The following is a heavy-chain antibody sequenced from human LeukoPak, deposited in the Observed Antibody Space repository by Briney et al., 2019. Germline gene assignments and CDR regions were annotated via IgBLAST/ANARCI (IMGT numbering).Heavy chain of an antibody. Sequence: ASVKVSCKASGYTFTSYGISWVRQAPGQGLEWMGWINAGNGNTKYSQKFQGRVTITRDTSASTAYMELSSLRSEDTAVYYCARVASYSGSYRRDFDYWGQGTLVAVSS. J-gene: IGHJ4*02. CDR1: GYTFTSYG. CDR2: INAGNGNT. CDR3: ARVASYSGSYRRDFDY. D-gene: IGHD1-26*01. V-gene: IGHV1-3*01.